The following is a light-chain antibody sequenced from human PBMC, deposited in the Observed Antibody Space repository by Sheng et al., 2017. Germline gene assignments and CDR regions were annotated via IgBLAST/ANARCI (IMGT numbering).Light chain of an antibody. Sequence: DIQLTQSPSFLSASVGDRVTITCRASQGISSYLAWYQQKPGKAPKLLIYAASTLQSGVPSRFSGSGSGTEFTLTISSLQPEDFATYFCQQVNSHLFTFGPGTKVDIK. CDR2: AAS. CDR1: QGISSY. CDR3: QQVNSHLFT. V-gene: IGKV1-9*01. J-gene: IGKJ3*01.